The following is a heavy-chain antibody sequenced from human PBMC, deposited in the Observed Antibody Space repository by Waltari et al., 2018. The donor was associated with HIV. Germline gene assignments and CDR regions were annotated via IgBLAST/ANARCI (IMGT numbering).Heavy chain of an antibody. J-gene: IGHJ6*02. Sequence: QVQLEESGGGVVQSGRSLRLTCVASGLNFRPFGMHWVRQAPGKGLEWVAVISYDGHNKQYADSVKGRFTISRDNSNSTLFLQMSSLRPDDTAVYFCAKDLVTRAFFHFYGMHVWGQGTTVTVSS. CDR2: ISYDGHNK. CDR3: AKDLVTRAFFHFYGMHV. CDR1: GLNFRPFG. V-gene: IGHV3-30*18. D-gene: IGHD3-10*01.